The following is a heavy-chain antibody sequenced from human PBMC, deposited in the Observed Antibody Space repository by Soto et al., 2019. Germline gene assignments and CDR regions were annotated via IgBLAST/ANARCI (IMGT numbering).Heavy chain of an antibody. CDR2: IYYSGST. CDR1: GGSINSSLYF. J-gene: IGHJ5*02. V-gene: IGHV4-39*01. CDR3: ARHYSSGSRNWFDP. D-gene: IGHD6-19*01. Sequence: PSETLSLTCIVSGGSINSSLYFGAWFRQPPGKGLEWIGSIYYSGSTYYNPSLRSRVTISVDTSKNQFSLKLSSVTAADTAVFYCARHYSSGSRNWFDPWGQGTLVTV.